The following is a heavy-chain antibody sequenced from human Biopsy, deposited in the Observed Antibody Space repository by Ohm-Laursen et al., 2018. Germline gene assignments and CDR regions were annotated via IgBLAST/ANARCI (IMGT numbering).Heavy chain of an antibody. CDR2: ISSSNDST. Sequence: GSSVKVSYKASGFIFTSYGLSWVRQAPGQGLEWMGWISSSNDSTNYAQKFQGRVTMTADTSTSTAYMELRSLRPDDTAVYYCARDFFDSSGYFYYYNGVDLWGQGTTVTVSS. CDR3: ARDFFDSSGYFYYYNGVDL. D-gene: IGHD3-22*01. V-gene: IGHV1-18*01. CDR1: GFIFTSYG. J-gene: IGHJ6*02.